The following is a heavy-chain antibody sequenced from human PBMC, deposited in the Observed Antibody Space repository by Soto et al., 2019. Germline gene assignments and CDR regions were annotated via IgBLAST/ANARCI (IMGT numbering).Heavy chain of an antibody. CDR2: ISSSSSYI. V-gene: IGHV3-21*01. D-gene: IGHD5-18*01. J-gene: IGHJ4*02. CDR1: GFTFSSYS. Sequence: EVQLVESGGGLVKPGGSLRLSCAASGFTFSSYSMNWVRQAPGKGLEWVSSISSSSSYIYYADSVKGRFTISRDNAKNSLYLQMNSLRAEDTAVYYCVRVKQDGSYSYGYFDYWGQGTLVTVSS. CDR3: VRVKQDGSYSYGYFDY.